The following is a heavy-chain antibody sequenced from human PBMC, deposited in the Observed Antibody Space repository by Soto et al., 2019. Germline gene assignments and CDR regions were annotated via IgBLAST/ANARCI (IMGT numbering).Heavy chain of an antibody. CDR1: GYSFSTYW. Sequence: PGESLKISCEASGYSFSTYWIAWVRQRPGKGLDWMGIIYPGDSDTRYSPSFQGQVTISVDNSIDTAYLEWTTLRASDSATYYCARHSLATQPGDYWGQGTRVTVSS. J-gene: IGHJ4*02. CDR2: IYPGDSDT. D-gene: IGHD5-12*01. CDR3: ARHSLATQPGDY. V-gene: IGHV5-51*01.